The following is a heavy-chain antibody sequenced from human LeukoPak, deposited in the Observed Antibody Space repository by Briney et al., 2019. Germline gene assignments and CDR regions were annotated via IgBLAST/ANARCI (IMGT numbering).Heavy chain of an antibody. D-gene: IGHD4-17*01. CDR2: ISGSGGST. CDR3: AKGPTAHDAFDI. Sequence: GGSLRLSCAASGFTYSSYAMSWVRQAPGKGLEWVSAISGSGGSTYYADSVKGRFTISRDNSKNTPYLQMNSLRAEDTAVYYCAKGPTAHDAFDIWGQGTMVTVSS. V-gene: IGHV3-23*01. CDR1: GFTYSSYA. J-gene: IGHJ3*02.